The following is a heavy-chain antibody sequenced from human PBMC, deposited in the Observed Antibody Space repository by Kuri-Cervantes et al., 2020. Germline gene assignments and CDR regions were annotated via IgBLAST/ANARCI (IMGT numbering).Heavy chain of an antibody. D-gene: IGHD3-10*01. CDR2: IVVGSGNT. V-gene: IGHV1-58*01. Sequence: SAKVSCKASGFTFTSSAVQWVRQARGQRLEWIGWIVVGSGNTNYAQKFQERVTITRDTSASTAYMELSSLRSEDTAVYYCARDETYYYGSGIDYWGQGTRGTVSS. J-gene: IGHJ4*02. CDR1: GFTFTSSA. CDR3: ARDETYYYGSGIDY.